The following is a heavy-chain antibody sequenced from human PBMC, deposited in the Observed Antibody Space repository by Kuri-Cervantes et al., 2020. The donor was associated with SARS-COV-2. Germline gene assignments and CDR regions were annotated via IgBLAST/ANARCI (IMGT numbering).Heavy chain of an antibody. V-gene: IGHV3-30*02. D-gene: IGHD4-17*01. CDR1: GFTFSSYG. Sequence: GGSLRLSCAAPGFTFSSYGMHWVRQAPGKGLEWVAFIRYDGSNKYYADPVKGRFTTSRDNSKNTLYLQMNSLRPEDTALYYCARESYGDWDCWGQGTLVTVSS. CDR3: ARESYGDWDC. CDR2: IRYDGSNK. J-gene: IGHJ4*02.